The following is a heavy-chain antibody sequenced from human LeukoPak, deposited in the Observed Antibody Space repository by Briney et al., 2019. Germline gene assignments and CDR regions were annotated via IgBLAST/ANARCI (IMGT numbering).Heavy chain of an antibody. J-gene: IGHJ4*02. Sequence: LSLTCAVSGASISSGRYSWSWIRQVPGKGLEWVSVISGSGDNTYYADSVKGRFTISRDNSKNMLYLQMNSLRAEDTAVYYCAKWKYSNSGIDDYWGQGTLVTVSS. V-gene: IGHV3-23*01. D-gene: IGHD6-6*01. CDR1: GASISSGRYS. CDR3: AKWKYSNSGIDDY. CDR2: ISGSGDNT.